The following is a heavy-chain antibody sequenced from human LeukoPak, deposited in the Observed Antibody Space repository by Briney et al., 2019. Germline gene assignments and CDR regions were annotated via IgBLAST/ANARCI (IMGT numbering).Heavy chain of an antibody. CDR2: ITSGSSII. V-gene: IGHV3-48*01. D-gene: IGHD2-2*01. CDR3: AREDCNSTNCPHFDY. J-gene: IGHJ4*02. CDR1: GFSFSMYS. Sequence: GGSLRLSCAASGFSFSMYSMNWVRQPPGKGLEWVSYITSGSSIIHYADSVKGRFTISRDNAKNSMYLQMNSLRAEDTAVYYCAREDCNSTNCPHFDYWGQGILVTVSS.